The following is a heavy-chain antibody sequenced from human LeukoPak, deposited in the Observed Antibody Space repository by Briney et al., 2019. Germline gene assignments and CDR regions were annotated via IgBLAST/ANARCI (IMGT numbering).Heavy chain of an antibody. V-gene: IGHV3-21*01. J-gene: IGHJ6*02. CDR2: ISSSSSYI. CDR3: ARDGDCSSTSCYNFVLGHYYYGMDV. CDR1: GFTFSSYS. Sequence: GGSLRLSCAASGFTFSSYSMNWVRQAPGKGLEWVSSISSSSSYIYYADSVKGRFTISRDNAKNSLYLQMNSLRAEDTAVYYCARDGDCSSTSCYNFVLGHYYYGMDVWGQGTTVTVSS. D-gene: IGHD2-2*02.